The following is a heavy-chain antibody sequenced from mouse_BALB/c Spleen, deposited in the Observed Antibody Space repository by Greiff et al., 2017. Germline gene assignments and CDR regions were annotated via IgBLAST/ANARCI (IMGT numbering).Heavy chain of an antibody. J-gene: IGHJ3*01. V-gene: IGHV5-4*02. Sequence: EVNLVESGGGLVKPGGSLKLSCAASGFTFSAYYMYWVRQTPEKRLEWVATISDGGSYTYYPDSVKGRFTISRDNAKNNLYLQMSSLKSEDTAMYYFARGYYYVSSWFAYWGQGTLVTVSA. CDR2: ISDGGSYT. CDR3: ARGYYYVSSWFAY. CDR1: GFTFSAYY. D-gene: IGHD1-1*01.